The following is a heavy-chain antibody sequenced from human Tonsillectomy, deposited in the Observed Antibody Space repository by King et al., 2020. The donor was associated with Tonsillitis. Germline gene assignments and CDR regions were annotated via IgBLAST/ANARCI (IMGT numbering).Heavy chain of an antibody. V-gene: IGHV3-53*01. CDR1: GFTVSSNY. CDR2: LYSGGST. CDR3: ARGRGYSGYHFDY. J-gene: IGHJ4*02. Sequence: VQLVESGGGLIQPGGSLRLSCAASGFTVSSNYMSWVRQAPGKGLEWVSVLYSGGSTYYADSVKGRFTISRDNSKNTLYLQMNCLRAEDPAVYYCARGRGYSGYHFDYWGQGTLVTVSS. D-gene: IGHD5-12*01.